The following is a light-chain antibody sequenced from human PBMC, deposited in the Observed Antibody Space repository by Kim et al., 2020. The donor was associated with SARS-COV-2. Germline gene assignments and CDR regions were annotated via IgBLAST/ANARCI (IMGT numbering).Light chain of an antibody. CDR1: SSDVGGYNY. CDR3: SSYTSSSTGV. V-gene: IGLV2-14*03. Sequence: QSALTQPASVSGSPGQSITISCTGTSSDVGGYNYVSWYQQHPGKAPKLMIYDASNRPSGVSNRFSGFKSGNTASLTISGLHAEAEADYYCSSYTSSSTGVVGGGTKLTVL. CDR2: DAS. J-gene: IGLJ2*01.